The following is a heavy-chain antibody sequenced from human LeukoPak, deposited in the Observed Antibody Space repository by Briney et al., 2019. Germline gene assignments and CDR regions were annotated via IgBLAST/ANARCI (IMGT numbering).Heavy chain of an antibody. CDR2: INSDGSST. J-gene: IGHJ4*02. V-gene: IGHV3-74*01. CDR1: GFIFYSYS. D-gene: IGHD6-25*01. Sequence: GGSLRLSCTASGFIFYSYSMHWVRQAPGKGLVWVSRINSDGSSTAHADSVKGGFTVSRDNAENTLYLQMNSLRVEDTAVYYCTRDRAATDLDSWGQGTLVTVSS. CDR3: TRDRAATDLDS.